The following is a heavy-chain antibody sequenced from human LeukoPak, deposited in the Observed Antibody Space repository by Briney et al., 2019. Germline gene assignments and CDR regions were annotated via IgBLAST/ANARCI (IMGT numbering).Heavy chain of an antibody. J-gene: IGHJ4*02. V-gene: IGHV1-18*01. CDR1: GYNFTNYG. Sequence: ASVKVSCKASGYNFTNYGISWVRQAPGQGLEWMGWISAYSGDANYAQKLQGRLTMTTDTSPNTAYLELRSLTSDDTAVYYRARAPSFGDYGGDYWGQGTLVTVSS. CDR3: ARAPSFGDYGGDY. CDR2: ISAYSGDA. D-gene: IGHD4-17*01.